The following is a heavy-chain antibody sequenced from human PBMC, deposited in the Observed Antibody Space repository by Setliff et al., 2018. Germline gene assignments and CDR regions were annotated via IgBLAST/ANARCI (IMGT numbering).Heavy chain of an antibody. CDR1: GGSMIGGHYY. D-gene: IGHD2-15*01. CDR2: NYYSGNT. V-gene: IGHV4-31*03. J-gene: IGHJ5*02. Sequence: SETLSLTCTVSGGSMIGGHYYWSWIRQLPGKGLEWIAYNYYSGNTYYNPSLKSRVTISVDTSKNQFSLKINSVTAADTAVYYCARGHCSSGECPNYFDPWGQGTQVTVSS. CDR3: ARGHCSSGECPNYFDP.